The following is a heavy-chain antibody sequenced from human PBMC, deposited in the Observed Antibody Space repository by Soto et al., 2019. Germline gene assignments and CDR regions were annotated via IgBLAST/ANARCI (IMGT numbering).Heavy chain of an antibody. Sequence: QVRLVQSGPEVRKPGASVKISCEASGYSFTGHYLHWVRQAPGHGLEWMGWINPNSGGTNYAQKFQGWISITRDKALSTVYMDLSSLRSEDTAMYYCAKSDGAEENDAFDIWGQGTMISVS. D-gene: IGHD3-16*01. V-gene: IGHV1-2*04. CDR3: AKSDGAEENDAFDI. CDR1: GYSFTGHY. J-gene: IGHJ3*02. CDR2: INPNSGGT.